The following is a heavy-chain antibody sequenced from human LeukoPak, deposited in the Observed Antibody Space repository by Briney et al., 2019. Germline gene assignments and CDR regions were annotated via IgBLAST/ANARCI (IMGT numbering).Heavy chain of an antibody. V-gene: IGHV4-39*01. J-gene: IGHJ4*02. Sequence: SETLSLTCTVSGVSISTSRYYWGWLRQPPGKGLEWIGTIYYSGSIFYNPSLKSRVTISVDTSKNQFSLKLNSVTAADTAVYVCARRAYSAAYWKHFDYWGQGALVTVSS. CDR2: IYYSGSI. D-gene: IGHD1-1*01. CDR3: ARRAYSAAYWKHFDY. CDR1: GVSISTSRYY.